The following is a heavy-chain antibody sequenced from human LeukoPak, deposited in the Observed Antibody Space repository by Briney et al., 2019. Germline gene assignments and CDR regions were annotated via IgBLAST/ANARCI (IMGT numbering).Heavy chain of an antibody. Sequence: GGSLRLSCAASGFTFSSYEMNWVRQAPGKGLEWVSYISSSGSTIYYADSVKGRFTISRDNAKNSLYLQMNSLRAEDTAVYYCARVDYRGGGYFMDVWGRGTPVTVSS. CDR1: GFTFSSYE. V-gene: IGHV3-48*03. CDR3: ARVDYRGGGYFMDV. CDR2: ISSSGSTI. D-gene: IGHD4-11*01. J-gene: IGHJ6*03.